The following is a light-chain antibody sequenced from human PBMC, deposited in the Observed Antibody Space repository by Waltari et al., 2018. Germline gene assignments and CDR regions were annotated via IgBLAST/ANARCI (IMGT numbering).Light chain of an antibody. Sequence: QSALTHPASVSGSPGQSITLSCHGTSSELGTFNYVSWYQQHPGKAPKLMIYDVSNRPSGVSNRFSGSKSGNTASQTISGLQAEDEADYYCSSYTSRNTWVFGGGTKLTVL. CDR3: SSYTSRNTWV. CDR2: DVS. V-gene: IGLV2-14*03. J-gene: IGLJ3*02. CDR1: SSELGTFNY.